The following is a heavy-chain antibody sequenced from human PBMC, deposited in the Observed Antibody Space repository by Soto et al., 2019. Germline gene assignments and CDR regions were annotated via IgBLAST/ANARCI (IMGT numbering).Heavy chain of an antibody. CDR1: GFTFDDYA. Sequence: PGGSLRLSCAASGFTFDDYAMYWVRQVPGKGLEWVSGISWNSGRIGYADSVKGRFTISRDNAKNSLYLQMNSLRAEDTAVYYCARDQLYYNDISGRPLNVFDFRGQGSTVTVSS. V-gene: IGHV3-9*01. CDR2: ISWNSGRI. J-gene: IGHJ3*01. CDR3: ARDQLYYNDISGRPLNVFDF. D-gene: IGHD3-22*01.